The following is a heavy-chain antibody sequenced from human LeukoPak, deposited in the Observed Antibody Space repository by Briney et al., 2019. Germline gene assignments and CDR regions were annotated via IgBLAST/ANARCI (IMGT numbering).Heavy chain of an antibody. Sequence: GGSLRLSCAASGFTFSSYSMNWVRQAPGKGLEWVSSISSSSSYIYYADSVKGRFTISRDNAKNSLYLQMNSLRAEDTAVYYCARDFFWSGYRMDHGIDGWGQGTTVTGSS. CDR3: ARDFFWSGYRMDHGIDG. J-gene: IGHJ6*02. V-gene: IGHV3-21*01. CDR1: GFTFSSYS. D-gene: IGHD3-3*01. CDR2: ISSSSSYI.